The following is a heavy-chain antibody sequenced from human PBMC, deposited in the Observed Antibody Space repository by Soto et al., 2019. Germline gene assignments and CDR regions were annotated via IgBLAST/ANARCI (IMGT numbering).Heavy chain of an antibody. J-gene: IGHJ4*02. CDR1: GGSFSGYY. D-gene: IGHD2-2*01. CDR2: INHSGST. V-gene: IGHV4-34*01. CDR3: ARLYPPRRGRSCHDY. Sequence: SETLSLTCAVYGGSFSGYYWSWIRQPPGKGLEWIGEINHSGSTNYNPSLKSRVTISVDTSKNQFSLKLSSVTAADTAVYYCARLYPPRRGRSCHDYFDQRPLVTVSS.